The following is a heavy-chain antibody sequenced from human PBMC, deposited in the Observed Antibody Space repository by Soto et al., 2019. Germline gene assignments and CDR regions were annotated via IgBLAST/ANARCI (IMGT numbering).Heavy chain of an antibody. D-gene: IGHD3-10*01. Sequence: GGSLRLSCAASEFTFDDYAMHWVRQAPGKGLEWVSGISWNSGSIGYAASVKGRFTISRDNAKNSLYLQMNSLRAEDTALYYCAKDHCYYSSGSHFDYWGQGTLVTVSS. CDR2: ISWNSGSI. CDR1: EFTFDDYA. J-gene: IGHJ4*02. CDR3: AKDHCYYSSGSHFDY. V-gene: IGHV3-9*01.